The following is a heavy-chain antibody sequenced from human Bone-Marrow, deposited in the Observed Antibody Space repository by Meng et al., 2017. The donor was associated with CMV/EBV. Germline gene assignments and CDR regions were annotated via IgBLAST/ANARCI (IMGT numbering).Heavy chain of an antibody. V-gene: IGHV3-74*01. J-gene: IGHJ6*02. CDR3: ARDYDFWSGYRIRAAYGMDV. CDR2: INNDGSST. D-gene: IGHD3-3*01. CDR1: GFTFSSYR. Sequence: GESLKISCAASGFTFSSYRMHWVRQAPGKGLVWVSRINNDGSSTSYADSVKGRFTISRDNAKNTLYLQMNSLRAEDTAVYYWARDYDFWSGYRIRAAYGMDVWGQGTTVTVSS.